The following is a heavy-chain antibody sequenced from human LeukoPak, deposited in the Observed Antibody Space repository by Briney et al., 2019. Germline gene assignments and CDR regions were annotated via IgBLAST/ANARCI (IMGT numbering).Heavy chain of an antibody. CDR3: AFSAGDTHYYYYGMDV. D-gene: IGHD5-18*01. CDR2: INPNSGGT. J-gene: IGHJ6*02. V-gene: IGHV1-2*02. Sequence: GASVKVSCKASGYTFTGYYMHWVRQAPGQGLEWMGWINPNSGGTNYAQKFQGRVTMTRDTSISTAYMELSRLRSDDTAVYYCAFSAGDTHYYYYGMDVWGQGTTVTVSS. CDR1: GYTFTGYY.